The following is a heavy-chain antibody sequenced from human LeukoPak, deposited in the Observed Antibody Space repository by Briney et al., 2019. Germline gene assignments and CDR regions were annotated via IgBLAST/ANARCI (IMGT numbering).Heavy chain of an antibody. CDR3: ARDEGEVDYSNYEGSDY. Sequence: GGSLRLSCAASGFTFSSYWMHWVRQAPGKGLVWVSRINSDGSSTSYADSVKGRFTISRDNARNTLYLQMSSLRAEDTAVYYWARDEGEVDYSNYEGSDYWGQGTLVTVSS. J-gene: IGHJ4*02. CDR2: INSDGSST. V-gene: IGHV3-74*01. CDR1: GFTFSSYW. D-gene: IGHD4-11*01.